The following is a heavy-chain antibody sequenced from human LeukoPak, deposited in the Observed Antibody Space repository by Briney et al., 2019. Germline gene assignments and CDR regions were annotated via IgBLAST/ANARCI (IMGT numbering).Heavy chain of an antibody. D-gene: IGHD6-6*01. V-gene: IGHV3-21*01. CDR2: ISSSSSYI. J-gene: IGHJ4*02. CDR1: GFTFSSYS. Sequence: GGSLRLSCAASGFTFSSYSMNWVRQAPGKGLEWVSSISSSSSYIYYADSVKGRSTISRDNAKNSLYLQMNSLRAEDTAVYYCARMGLLYSSSAEAFEYWGQGTLVTVSS. CDR3: ARMGLLYSSSAEAFEY.